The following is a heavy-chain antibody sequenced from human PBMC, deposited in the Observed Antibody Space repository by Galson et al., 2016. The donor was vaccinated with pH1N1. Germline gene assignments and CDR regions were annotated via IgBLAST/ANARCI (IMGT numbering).Heavy chain of an antibody. V-gene: IGHV3-23*01. CDR3: AKDLPTSWDFDS. J-gene: IGHJ4*02. Sequence: LRLSCAASGFNFNNDGMTWVRQAPGRGLEWVSNVNGAGRVTYYADSVKGRFTISRDNSKNTMYLQMNNLSAEDTAVYYCAKDLPTSWDFDSWGQGTRVTVSS. D-gene: IGHD2-2*01. CDR1: GFNFNNDG. CDR2: VNGAGRVT.